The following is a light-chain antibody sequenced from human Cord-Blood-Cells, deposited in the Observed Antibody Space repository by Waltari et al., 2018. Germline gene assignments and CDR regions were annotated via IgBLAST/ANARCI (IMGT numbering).Light chain of an antibody. CDR2: EVS. J-gene: IGLJ2*01. CDR1: SSDVGGYNY. Sequence: QSALTQPASVSGSPGQSITISCTGTSSDVGGYNYVSWYQQHPGKAPKLMIYEVSNGPSGVSNRCAGSKSGNTASLTISGLQAEDEADYYCSSYTSSSIVVFGGGTKLTVL. V-gene: IGLV2-14*01. CDR3: SSYTSSSIVV.